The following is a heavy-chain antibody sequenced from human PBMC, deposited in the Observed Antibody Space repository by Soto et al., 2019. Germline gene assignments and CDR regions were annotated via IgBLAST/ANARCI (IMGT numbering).Heavy chain of an antibody. V-gene: IGHV3-74*01. J-gene: IGHJ4*02. CDR1: GFTFSGYW. Sequence: EVQLVESGGGLVQPGGSLTLSCAASGFTFSGYWMHWVRQAPGKGLVWVSRIKSDGSGTYYAASVKGRFTISRDNARNTLYLQMNSLRAEATAVYFCARGDGDYYDGNGYLGRHWGQGTLVTVSS. CDR2: IKSDGSGT. CDR3: ARGDGDYYDGNGYLGRH. D-gene: IGHD3-22*01.